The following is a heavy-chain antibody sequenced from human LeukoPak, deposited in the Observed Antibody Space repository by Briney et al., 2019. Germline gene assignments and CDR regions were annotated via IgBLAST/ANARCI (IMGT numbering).Heavy chain of an antibody. Sequence: PGGSLRLSCAASGFTFSSYGMHWVRQAPGKGLEWVAFIRYDGSNKYYADSVKGRFTISRDNSKNTLYLQMNSLRAEDTAVYYCAKDGVPAALSAHYFDYWGQGTLVTVSS. CDR3: AKDGVPAALSAHYFDY. CDR2: IRYDGSNK. J-gene: IGHJ4*02. D-gene: IGHD2-2*01. CDR1: GFTFSSYG. V-gene: IGHV3-30*02.